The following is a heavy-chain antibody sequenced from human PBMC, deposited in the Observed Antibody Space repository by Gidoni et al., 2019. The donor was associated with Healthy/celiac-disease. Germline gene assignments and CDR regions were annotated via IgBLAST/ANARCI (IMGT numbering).Heavy chain of an antibody. CDR1: GCSILIGSYY. J-gene: IGHJ4*02. D-gene: IGHD3-10*01. CDR2: IYTSGST. Sequence: QLQLQESGPGLVKPSQTLSLPCPVSGCSILIGSYYWSWIRQHAGKGLEWIGRIYTSGSTNYNTSLKSRVTISVDTSKNQFSLKLSAVTAADTAVYYGASSHYYGSGWCYFDYGGQGTLVTVSS. CDR3: ASSHYYGSGWCYFDY. V-gene: IGHV4-61*02.